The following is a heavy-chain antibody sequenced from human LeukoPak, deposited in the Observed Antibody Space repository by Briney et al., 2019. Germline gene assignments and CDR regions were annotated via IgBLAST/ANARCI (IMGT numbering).Heavy chain of an antibody. CDR3: CTSPSFGSSWYQFNY. CDR1: GASIHDDH. J-gene: IGHJ4*02. D-gene: IGHD6-13*01. Sequence: ETLSLTCTVSGASIHDDHFTWVRQAPGKGLEWVSAISGRDGRTYYADSVKGRFTISRDNSKNTLYLQMNSLRAEDTAVYYCCTSPSFGSSWYQFNYWGQGALVIVSS. CDR2: ISGRDGRT. V-gene: IGHV3-23*01.